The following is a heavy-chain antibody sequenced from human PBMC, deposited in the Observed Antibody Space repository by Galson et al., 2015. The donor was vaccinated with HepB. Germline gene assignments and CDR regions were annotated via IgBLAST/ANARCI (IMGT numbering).Heavy chain of an antibody. Sequence: SLRLSCAASGFTFSSYALHWVRQAPGKGLEWVAVISYDGSNKYYADSVKGRFTISRDNSKNTLYLQMNSLRAEDTAVYYCARDLWIQLWSPDYYYYGMDVWGQGTTVTVSS. V-gene: IGHV3-30-3*01. D-gene: IGHD5-18*01. CDR2: ISYDGSNK. CDR3: ARDLWIQLWSPDYYYYGMDV. J-gene: IGHJ6*02. CDR1: GFTFSSYA.